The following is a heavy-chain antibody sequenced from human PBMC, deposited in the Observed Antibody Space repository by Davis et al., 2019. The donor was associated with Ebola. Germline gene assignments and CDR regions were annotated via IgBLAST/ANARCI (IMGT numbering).Heavy chain of an antibody. J-gene: IGHJ5*02. Sequence: PSETLSLTCAVSGGSISSGGYSWSWIRQPPGKGLEWIGYIYHSGSTYYNPSLKSRVTISVDRSKNQFSLKLSSVTAADTAVYYCARGGLGFRAVANNWFDPWGQGTLVTVSS. CDR3: ARGGLGFRAVANNWFDP. V-gene: IGHV4-30-2*01. D-gene: IGHD3-10*01. CDR1: GGSISSGGYS. CDR2: IYHSGST.